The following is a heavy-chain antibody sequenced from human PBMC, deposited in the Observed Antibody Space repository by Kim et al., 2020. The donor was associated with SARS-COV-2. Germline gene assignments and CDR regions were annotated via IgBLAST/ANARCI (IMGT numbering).Heavy chain of an antibody. CDR2: IKSKTDGGTT. CDR3: TTGFGYDSSGYYSDLDY. V-gene: IGHV3-15*01. J-gene: IGHJ4*02. CDR1: GFTFSNAW. D-gene: IGHD3-22*01. Sequence: GGSLRLSCAASGFTFSNAWMSWVRQAPGKGLEWVGRIKSKTDGGTTDYAAPVKGRFTISRDDSKNTLYLQMNSLKTEDTAVYYCTTGFGYDSSGYYSDLDYWGQGTLVTVSS.